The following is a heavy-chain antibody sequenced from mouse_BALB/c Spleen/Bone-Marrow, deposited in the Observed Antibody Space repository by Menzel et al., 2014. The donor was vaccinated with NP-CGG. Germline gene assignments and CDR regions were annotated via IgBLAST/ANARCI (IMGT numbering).Heavy chain of an antibody. Sequence: EVKLMESGAELVKPGASVKLSCTASGFNIKDTYMHWVKQRPEQGLEWIGRIDPANGNTKYDPKFQGKATITADTSSNTAYLQHSSLTSEDTAVYYCARSGYGSSLFDYWGQGTLVTVSA. V-gene: IGHV14-3*02. CDR1: GFNIKDTY. CDR2: IDPANGNT. D-gene: IGHD1-1*01. J-gene: IGHJ3*01. CDR3: ARSGYGSSLFDY.